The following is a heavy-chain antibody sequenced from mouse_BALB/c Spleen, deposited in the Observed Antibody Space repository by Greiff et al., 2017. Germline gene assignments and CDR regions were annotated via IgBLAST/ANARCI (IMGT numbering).Heavy chain of an antibody. D-gene: IGHD2-4*01. Sequence: DVQLVESGGGLVQPGGSLKLSCAASGFTFSSYGMSWVRQTPDKRLELVATINSNGGSTYYPDSVKGRFTISRDNAKNTLYLQMSSLKSEDTAMYYCAREGRDYPYFDYWGQGTTLTVSS. CDR1: GFTFSSYG. CDR2: INSNGGST. CDR3: AREGRDYPYFDY. V-gene: IGHV5-6-3*01. J-gene: IGHJ2*01.